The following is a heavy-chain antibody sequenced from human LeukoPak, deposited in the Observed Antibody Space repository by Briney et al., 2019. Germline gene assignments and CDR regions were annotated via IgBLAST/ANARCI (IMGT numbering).Heavy chain of an antibody. J-gene: IGHJ5*02. CDR1: GYTFTGYY. V-gene: IGHV1-2*02. Sequence: GASVKVSCKASGYTFTGYYMHWVRQAPGQGLEWMGWINPNSGGTNYAQKFQGRVTMTRDTSISTAYMELSRLRSDDTAVYYCARAYYDFWSGYKGWFDPWGQGTLVTVSS. CDR3: ARAYYDFWSGYKGWFDP. D-gene: IGHD3-3*01. CDR2: INPNSGGT.